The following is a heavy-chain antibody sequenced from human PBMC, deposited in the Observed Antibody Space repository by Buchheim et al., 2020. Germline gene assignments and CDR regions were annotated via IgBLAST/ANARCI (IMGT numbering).Heavy chain of an antibody. CDR3: AKERVGVTRTFDF. CDR2: ISYDGSNK. Sequence: QVQLVESGGGVVQPGGSLRLSCAASGFTFSSYAMHWVRQAPGKGLEWVAFISYDGSNKYYADSVKGRFTISRDNSKNTLYLQMNSLRAEDTAVYYCAKERVGVTRTFDFWGQGTL. J-gene: IGHJ4*02. CDR1: GFTFSSYA. D-gene: IGHD1-26*01. V-gene: IGHV3-30-3*01.